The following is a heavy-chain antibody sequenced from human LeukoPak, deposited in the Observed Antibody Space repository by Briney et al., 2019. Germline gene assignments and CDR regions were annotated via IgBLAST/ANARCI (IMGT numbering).Heavy chain of an antibody. CDR2: IIPIFGTA. CDR1: GYTFTSYD. J-gene: IGHJ5*02. CDR3: AMLEDIVVVVALPGFDP. V-gene: IGHV1-69*13. D-gene: IGHD2-15*01. Sequence: SVKVSCKASGYTFTSYDINWVRQATGQGLEWMGGIIPIFGTANYAQKFQGRVTITADESTSTAYMELSSLRSEDTAVYYCAMLEDIVVVVALPGFDPWGQGTLVTVSS.